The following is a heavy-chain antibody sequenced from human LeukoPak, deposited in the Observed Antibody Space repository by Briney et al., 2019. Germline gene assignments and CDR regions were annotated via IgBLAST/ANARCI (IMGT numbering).Heavy chain of an antibody. V-gene: IGHV4-30-2*01. CDR3: ASGRRGYFDY. CDR2: IYHSGST. J-gene: IGHJ4*02. D-gene: IGHD5-12*01. Sequence: PSETLSLTCAVTGGSISSGGYSWSWIRQPPGEGLEWIGYIYHSGSTYYNPSLKSRVTISVDRSKNQFSLKLSSVTAADTAVYYCASGRRGYFDYWGQGTLVTVSS. CDR1: GGSISSGGYS.